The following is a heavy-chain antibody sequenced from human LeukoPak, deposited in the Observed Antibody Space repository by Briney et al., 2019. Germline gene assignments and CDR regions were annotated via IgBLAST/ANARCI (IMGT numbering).Heavy chain of an antibody. V-gene: IGHV3-23*01. CDR1: GFTFSSYE. J-gene: IGHJ3*02. D-gene: IGHD4-17*01. CDR3: AKDRSRGNGDYGAFDI. CDR2: ISGSGGNT. Sequence: GGSLRLSCAASGFTFSSYEMNWVRQAPGKGLEWVSAISGSGGNTYYADSVKGRFTISRDNTKNTLYLQMNSLRAEDTAVYYCAKDRSRGNGDYGAFDIWGQGTMVTVSS.